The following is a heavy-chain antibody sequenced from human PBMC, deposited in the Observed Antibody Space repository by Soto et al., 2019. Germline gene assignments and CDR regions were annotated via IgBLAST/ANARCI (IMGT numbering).Heavy chain of an antibody. D-gene: IGHD6-13*01. J-gene: IGHJ6*02. Sequence: ASVKVSCKASGYTFTSYGISWVRQAPGQGLEWMGWISAYNGNTNYAQKLQGRVTMTTDTSTSTAYMELRSLRSDDTAVYYCARYSIAAVVVSFRNYGMDVWGQGTTVTVSS. CDR1: GYTFTSYG. CDR3: ARYSIAAVVVSFRNYGMDV. CDR2: ISAYNGNT. V-gene: IGHV1-18*01.